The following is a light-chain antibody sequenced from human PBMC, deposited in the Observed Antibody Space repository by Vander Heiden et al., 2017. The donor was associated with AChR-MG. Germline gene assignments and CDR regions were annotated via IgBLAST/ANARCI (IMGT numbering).Light chain of an antibody. CDR2: WAS. Sequence: DIVMTQSPDSLAVSLGERATINCKSSQSVLYKSNNQNYLAWYQQKPGQPPKLLIYWASTRASGFPDRFSGSGSGTDFTLTITSLQAEDVAVYYCQQYFTTPLTFGGGTKVEIK. V-gene: IGKV4-1*01. CDR1: QSVLYKSNNQNY. J-gene: IGKJ4*01. CDR3: QQYFTTPLT.